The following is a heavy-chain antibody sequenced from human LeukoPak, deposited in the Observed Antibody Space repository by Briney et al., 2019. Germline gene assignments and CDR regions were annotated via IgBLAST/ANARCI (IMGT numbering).Heavy chain of an antibody. D-gene: IGHD2-21*01. J-gene: IGHJ4*02. Sequence: SETLSLTCTVSGGSISSSRYNWGWIRQPPGKGLEWIGSIYYGGSTFYNPSLKSRVTISVDTSKNQFSLKLSSVTAADTAVYYCARGRDLSYWGQGTLVTVSS. CDR3: ARGRDLSY. CDR2: IYYGGST. V-gene: IGHV4-39*01. CDR1: GGSISSSRYN.